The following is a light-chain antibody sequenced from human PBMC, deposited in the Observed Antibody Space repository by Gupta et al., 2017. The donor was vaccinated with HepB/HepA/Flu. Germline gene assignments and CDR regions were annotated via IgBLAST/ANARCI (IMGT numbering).Light chain of an antibody. CDR3: QSYDTNNWV. J-gene: IGLJ3*02. CDR2: EDS. Sequence: NFMLTQPHSVSESPGKTVTISCTRSSGGMVSNYVQWYQQRPGSAPTILMYEDSQRPSGVPDRFAASVDYSSNSASLTISGLKTEDEADYYCQSYDTNNWVFGGGTKLTVL. V-gene: IGLV6-57*03. CDR1: SGGMVSNY.